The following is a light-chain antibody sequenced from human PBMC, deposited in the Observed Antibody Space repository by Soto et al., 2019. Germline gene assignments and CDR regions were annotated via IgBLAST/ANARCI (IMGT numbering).Light chain of an antibody. CDR1: SSNI. CDR3: GMWDSSLSVVV. Sequence: QSVLTQPPSVSAAPGQKVTISCSVSSSNIVSWYQQLPGTAPKLLIYDNNKRPSGIPDRFSGSKSGTSATLGITGLQTGDEADYYCGMWDSSLSVVVFGGGTKLTVL. CDR2: DNN. V-gene: IGLV1-51*01. J-gene: IGLJ2*01.